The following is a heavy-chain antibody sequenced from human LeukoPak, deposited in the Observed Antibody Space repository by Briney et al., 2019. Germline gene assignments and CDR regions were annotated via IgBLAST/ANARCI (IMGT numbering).Heavy chain of an antibody. J-gene: IGHJ4*02. Sequence: PGGSQRLSCAASGFTFSSYWMSWVRQAPGKGLEWVANIKQDGSEKYYVDSVKGRFTISRDNAKNSLYLQMNSLRAEDTAVYYCARDEDDGDYAPWDYWGQGTLVTVSS. V-gene: IGHV3-7*03. D-gene: IGHD4-17*01. CDR3: ARDEDDGDYAPWDY. CDR1: GFTFSSYW. CDR2: IKQDGSEK.